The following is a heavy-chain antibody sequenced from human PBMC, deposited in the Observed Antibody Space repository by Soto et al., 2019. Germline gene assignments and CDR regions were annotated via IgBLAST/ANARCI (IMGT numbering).Heavy chain of an antibody. CDR1: GYTFTNYW. J-gene: IGHJ4*02. CDR3: ARRSNLYDRIDD. V-gene: IGHV5-51*01. Sequence: PGESLKISCKGSGYTFTNYWIDWVRQMPGKGLEWMGIIYPGDSDTRYSPSFQGQVTISADKSISTAYLQWSSLKASDTAMYYCARRSNLYDRIDDWGQGTLVTVSS. D-gene: IGHD3-9*01. CDR2: IYPGDSDT.